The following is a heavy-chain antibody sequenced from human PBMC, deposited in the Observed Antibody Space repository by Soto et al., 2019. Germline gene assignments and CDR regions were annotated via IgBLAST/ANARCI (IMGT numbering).Heavy chain of an antibody. J-gene: IGHJ6*02. CDR2: INPNSGGT. Sequence: ASVKVSCKASGYTFTGYDMHWVRQAPGQGLEWMGWINPNSGGTNYAQKFQGWVTMTRDTSISTAYMELSRLRSDDTAVYYCARECSGWSDYYYYGMDVWGQGTTVTVSS. CDR1: GYTFTGYD. CDR3: ARECSGWSDYYYYGMDV. V-gene: IGHV1-2*04. D-gene: IGHD6-19*01.